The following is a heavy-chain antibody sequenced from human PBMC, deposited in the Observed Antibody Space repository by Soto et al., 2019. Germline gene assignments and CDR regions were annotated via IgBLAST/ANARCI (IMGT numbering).Heavy chain of an antibody. Sequence: ASVKVSCKASGYTFTSYAMHWVRQAPGQRLEWMGWINAGNGNTKYSQKFQGRVTITRDTSASTAYMELSSLRSEDTAVYYCARGGSLYWYFDLCGRGTLITSPQ. CDR2: INAGNGNT. J-gene: IGHJ2*01. CDR3: ARGGSLYWYFDL. CDR1: GYTFTSYA. V-gene: IGHV1-3*01. D-gene: IGHD1-26*01.